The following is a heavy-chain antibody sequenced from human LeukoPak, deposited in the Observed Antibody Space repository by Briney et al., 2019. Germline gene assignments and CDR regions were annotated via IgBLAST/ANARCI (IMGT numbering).Heavy chain of an antibody. CDR3: AKEILWFGESAFDY. D-gene: IGHD3-10*01. J-gene: IGHJ4*02. Sequence: PGGSLRLSCAASGFTFSSYGMHWVRQAPGKGQEWVAFIRYDGSNKYYADSVKGRFTISRDNSKNTLYLQMNSLRAEDTAVYYCAKEILWFGESAFDYWGQGTLVTVPS. CDR2: IRYDGSNK. V-gene: IGHV3-30*02. CDR1: GFTFSSYG.